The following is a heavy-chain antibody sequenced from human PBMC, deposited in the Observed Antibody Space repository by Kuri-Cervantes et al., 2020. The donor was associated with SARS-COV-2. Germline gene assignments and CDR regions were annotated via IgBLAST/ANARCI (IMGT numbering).Heavy chain of an antibody. CDR3: ARSGSYPYYYYYMDV. J-gene: IGHJ6*03. CDR1: GGSISSHF. V-gene: IGHV4-59*11. D-gene: IGHD1-26*01. Sequence: GSLRLSCTVSGGSISSHFWSWIRQPPGKGLEWIGYIYYSGSTNYNSSLKSRVTISVDTSKNQFSLKLSSVTAADTAVYYCARSGSYPYYYYYMDVWGKGTTVTVSS. CDR2: IYYSGST.